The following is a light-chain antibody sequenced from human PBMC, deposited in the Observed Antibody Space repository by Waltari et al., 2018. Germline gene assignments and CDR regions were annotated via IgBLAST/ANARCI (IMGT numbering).Light chain of an antibody. Sequence: DIVMTQSPDSLAVSLGERATINCKSSQSVLHIPNNKHYLTWYQQKPGQPPKLLISWASTRESGLPDRFSGSGSGTDFTLTISSLQAEDVAVYYCQQSYSIPYTFGQGTKLEIK. V-gene: IGKV4-1*01. CDR3: QQSYSIPYT. CDR2: WAS. J-gene: IGKJ2*01. CDR1: QSVLHIPNNKHY.